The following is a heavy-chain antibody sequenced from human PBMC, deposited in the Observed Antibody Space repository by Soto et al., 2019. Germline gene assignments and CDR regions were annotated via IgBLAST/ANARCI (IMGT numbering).Heavy chain of an antibody. CDR2: INSDGSAT. CDR1: GFTFTSHW. Sequence: GGSLRLSCAASGFTFTSHWMHLVRQAPGKGLVWVSRINSDGSATNCADSVKGRFTISRDNANNTLYLQMNSLRAEDTAAYYLARQFSRALDYWCKGTLGTLSS. D-gene: IGHD6-19*01. CDR3: ARQFSRALDY. V-gene: IGHV3-74*01. J-gene: IGHJ4*02.